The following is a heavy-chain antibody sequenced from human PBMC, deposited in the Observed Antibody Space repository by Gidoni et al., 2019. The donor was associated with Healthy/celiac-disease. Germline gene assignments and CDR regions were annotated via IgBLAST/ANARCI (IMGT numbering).Heavy chain of an antibody. J-gene: IGHJ3*02. D-gene: IGHD3-22*01. Sequence: EVQLVESGGGLVKPGGSLRLSCAASGFTFSSYSMHWVRQAPGKGLEWVSSISSSSSYIYYADSVKGRFTISRDNAKNSLYLQMNSLRAEDTAVYYCWYYYDSSGYSIRRIDAFDIWGQGTMVTVSS. CDR1: GFTFSSYS. CDR2: ISSSSSYI. CDR3: WYYYDSSGYSIRRIDAFDI. V-gene: IGHV3-21*01.